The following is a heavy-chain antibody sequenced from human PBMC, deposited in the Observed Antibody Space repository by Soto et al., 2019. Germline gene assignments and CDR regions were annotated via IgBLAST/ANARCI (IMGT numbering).Heavy chain of an antibody. CDR1: GYTFTNYY. V-gene: IGHV1-46*01. CDR2: INPNGGST. Sequence: QVQLVQSGAEVKKPGASVKVSCKASGYTFTNYYMHWVRQAPGQGLEWMGVINPNGGSTDYAQKFHGRVTLTRDTSTSAVYMELSSLRSDDTAVYYCARVNSNSNNWVGFDYWGQGTLVTVSS. CDR3: ARVNSNSNNWVGFDY. J-gene: IGHJ4*02. D-gene: IGHD6-13*01.